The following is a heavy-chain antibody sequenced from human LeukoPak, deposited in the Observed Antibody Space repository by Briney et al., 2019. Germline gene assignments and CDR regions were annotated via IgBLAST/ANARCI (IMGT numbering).Heavy chain of an antibody. J-gene: IGHJ4*02. CDR2: VSGSGRNT. CDR3: ARGRIAVAGTDFDY. V-gene: IGHV3-23*01. Sequence: GGSLRLSCAGSGFTFSNYAMTWVRQAPGKGLEWVSSVSGSGRNTFYPDSVEGRFTISRDNSKNTLYLQMNSLRAEDTAVYYCARGRIAVAGTDFDYWGQGTLVTVSS. D-gene: IGHD6-19*01. CDR1: GFTFSNYA.